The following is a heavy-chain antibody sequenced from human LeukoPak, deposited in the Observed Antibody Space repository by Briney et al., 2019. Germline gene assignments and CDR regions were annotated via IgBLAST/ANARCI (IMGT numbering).Heavy chain of an antibody. CDR2: IYYSGST. J-gene: IGHJ4*02. CDR1: GGSISSYY. CDR3: ARHPFATPFDY. Sequence: PSETLSLTCTVSGGSISSYYWSWIRQPPGEGLEWIGYIYYSGSTNYNPSLKSRVTISVDTSKNQFSLKLSSVTAADTAVYFCARHPFATPFDYWGPGTLVTVSS. V-gene: IGHV4-59*08. D-gene: IGHD2-15*01.